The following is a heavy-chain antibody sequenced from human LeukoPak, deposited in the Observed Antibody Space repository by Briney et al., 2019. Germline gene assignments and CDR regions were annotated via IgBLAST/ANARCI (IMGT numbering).Heavy chain of an antibody. D-gene: IGHD3-10*02. Sequence: GGSLRLSCAASGLTFSSYDMNWVRQAPGKGLGWVSYISSSGSTIYYADSVKGRFTISRDNAKNSLYLQMNSLRAEDTAVYYCAELGITMIGGVWGKGTTVTISS. J-gene: IGHJ6*04. CDR2: ISSSGSTI. CDR1: GLTFSSYD. CDR3: AELGITMIGGV. V-gene: IGHV3-48*03.